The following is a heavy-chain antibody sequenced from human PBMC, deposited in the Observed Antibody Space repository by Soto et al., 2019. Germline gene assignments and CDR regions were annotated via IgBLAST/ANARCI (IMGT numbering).Heavy chain of an antibody. Sequence: QVTLKESDPVVVKPTETLTLTCTVSGFALDDVRVGVSWIRQPPGKALEWLAHIFSNDKKSYKASLETRLTISTDTSKRQVVLTMTNMDSVDSATYFCARTRSVYNFWSGGYAYWGRGTLVTVSS. V-gene: IGHV2-26*01. CDR1: GFALDDVRVG. J-gene: IGHJ4*02. CDR2: IFSNDKK. CDR3: ARTRSVYNFWSGGYAY. D-gene: IGHD3-3*01.